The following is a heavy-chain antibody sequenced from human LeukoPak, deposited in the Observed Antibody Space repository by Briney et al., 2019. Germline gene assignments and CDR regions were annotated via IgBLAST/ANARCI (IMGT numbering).Heavy chain of an antibody. V-gene: IGHV1-2*02. D-gene: IGHD3-22*01. Sequence: GASVKVSCRASGYIFTGYYMHWIRQAPGQGLEWMGWINLASGRTNYAQNFQDRVTMTSDTSINTAYMELSRLGSDDTALYYCARGTYYDSSAYSGVRLFDYWGQGTLVTVSS. CDR1: GYIFTGYY. CDR2: INLASGRT. J-gene: IGHJ4*02. CDR3: ARGTYYDSSAYSGVRLFDY.